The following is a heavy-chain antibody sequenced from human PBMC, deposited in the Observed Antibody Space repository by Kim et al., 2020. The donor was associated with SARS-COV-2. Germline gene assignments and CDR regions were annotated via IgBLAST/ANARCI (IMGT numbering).Heavy chain of an antibody. V-gene: IGHV4-59*10. J-gene: IGHJ3*01. Sequence: YNPSLTMRISLSLDTSKTQFSLHLSSVTAADTAVYYCARSPGSGSYAFDVWGQGTTVTVSS. D-gene: IGHD3-10*01. CDR3: ARSPGSGSYAFDV.